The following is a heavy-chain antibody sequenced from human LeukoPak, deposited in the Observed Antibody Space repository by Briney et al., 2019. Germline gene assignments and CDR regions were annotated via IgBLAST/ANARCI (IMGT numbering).Heavy chain of an antibody. V-gene: IGHV3-64D*06. CDR2: ISRNGRNT. J-gene: IGHJ5*02. CDR3: VKSRYGAATGRGNWFDP. CDR1: GFTLSSYS. D-gene: IGHD6-13*01. Sequence: GGSLRLSGAASGFTLSSYSMHWVRQAPGKGLEFVSAISRNGRNTYYADSVKGRFTISRDNSKDTLYLQMNSLRAEDTAVYYCVKSRYGAATGRGNWFDPWGQGTLVTVSS.